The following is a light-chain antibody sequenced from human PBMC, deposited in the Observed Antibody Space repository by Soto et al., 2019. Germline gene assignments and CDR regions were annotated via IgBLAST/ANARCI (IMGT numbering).Light chain of an antibody. J-gene: IGLJ2*01. CDR3: SSYTSSSTLV. CDR2: DVS. V-gene: IGLV2-14*01. Sequence: QSVLTQPASVSVSPGQSITISCTGTTSEVGGYNYVSWYQQHPGKDPKLMIYDVSNRPSGVSNRFSGSKSGNTASLTVSGLQAEDEADYYCSSYTSSSTLVFGGGTKLPVL. CDR1: TSEVGGYNY.